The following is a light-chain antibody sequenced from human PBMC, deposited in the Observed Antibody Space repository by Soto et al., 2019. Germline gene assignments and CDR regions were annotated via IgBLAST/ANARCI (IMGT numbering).Light chain of an antibody. CDR3: MQALQTPWT. Sequence: DNVMTQSPLSLPVTPGEPASISCRPSQSLLHSNGYNYLDWYLQKPGQSPQLLIYLGSNRASGVPDRFSGSGSGTDFTLKISRVEAEDVGVYYCMQALQTPWTFGQGTKVDIK. V-gene: IGKV2-28*01. CDR1: QSLLHSNGYNY. CDR2: LGS. J-gene: IGKJ1*01.